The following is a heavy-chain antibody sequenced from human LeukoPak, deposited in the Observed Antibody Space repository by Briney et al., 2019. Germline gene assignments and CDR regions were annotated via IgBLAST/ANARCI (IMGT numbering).Heavy chain of an antibody. J-gene: IGHJ4*02. CDR3: ARDPSQGSGYLMYYFDY. CDR2: INYRGST. CDR1: NASISSNTYY. D-gene: IGHD3-22*01. Sequence: ASETLSLTCTVSNASISSNTYYRAWIRQPPGKGLEYIGSINYRGSTYYNPSLKSRVTISVDTSKNQFSLKLSSVTAADTAVYYCARDPSQGSGYLMYYFDYWGQGTLVTVSS. V-gene: IGHV4-39*07.